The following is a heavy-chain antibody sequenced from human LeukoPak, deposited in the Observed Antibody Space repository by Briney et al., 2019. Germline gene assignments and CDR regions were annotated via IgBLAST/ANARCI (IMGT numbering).Heavy chain of an antibody. D-gene: IGHD3-3*01. J-gene: IGHJ4*02. CDR1: GGSISSYY. CDR2: IYTSGST. Sequence: NSSETLSLTCTVSGGSISSYYWSWIRQPAGKGLEWIGRIYTSGSTNYNPSLKSRVTMSVDTSKNQFSLKLSSVTAADTAVYYCARYSWSGYYGYFDYWGQGTLVTVSS. CDR3: ARYSWSGYYGYFDY. V-gene: IGHV4-4*07.